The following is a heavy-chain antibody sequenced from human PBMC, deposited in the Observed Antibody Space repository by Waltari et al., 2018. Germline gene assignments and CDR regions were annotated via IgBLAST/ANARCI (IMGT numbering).Heavy chain of an antibody. D-gene: IGHD5-12*01. V-gene: IGHV1-69*08. J-gene: IGHJ4*02. CDR2: IIPIFGTA. Sequence: QVQLVQSGAAVRKPGSSVKVSCKASGGTFSSYALSWVRQAPGQGLEWMGRIIPIFGTANYAQKFKGRVTITADKSTSTAYMELSSLRAEDTAVYYCARDSGYVAFDYWGQGTLVTVSS. CDR1: GGTFSSYA. CDR3: ARDSGYVAFDY.